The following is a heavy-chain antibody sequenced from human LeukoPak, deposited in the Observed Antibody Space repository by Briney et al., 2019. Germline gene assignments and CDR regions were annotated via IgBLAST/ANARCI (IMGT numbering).Heavy chain of an antibody. J-gene: IGHJ4*02. V-gene: IGHV1-2*02. CDR3: ARVRLVDERAWAY. Sequence: ASVKVSCKASGYTFSVFYIHWVRQAPGQGLEYVGWITPKSGDTYSPQRFQGRVTMTRDASISTAYMELSSLRSDDTAVYFCARVRLVDERAWAYWGQGTLVTVSS. CDR2: ITPKSGDT. D-gene: IGHD1-1*01. CDR1: GYTFSVFY.